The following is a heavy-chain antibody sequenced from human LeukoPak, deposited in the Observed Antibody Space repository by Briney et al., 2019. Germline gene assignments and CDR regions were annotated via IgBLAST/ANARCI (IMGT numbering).Heavy chain of an antibody. Sequence: PSETLSLTCTVSGAAISSHYWSWIRQPPGKGLEWIGYIYHTGSTNYNPSLRSRLTISLDTSKNQISLKLTSVTAADTAVYYCARFSGSAGIAFEIWGQGTKVTVSS. CDR2: IYHTGST. D-gene: IGHD1-26*01. V-gene: IGHV4-59*08. J-gene: IGHJ3*02. CDR3: ARFSGSAGIAFEI. CDR1: GAAISSHY.